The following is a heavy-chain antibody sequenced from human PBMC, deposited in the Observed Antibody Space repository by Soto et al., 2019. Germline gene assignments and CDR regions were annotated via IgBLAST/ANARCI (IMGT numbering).Heavy chain of an antibody. J-gene: IGHJ4*02. Sequence: GGSLRLSCTASGFTFGDYAMSWFRQAPGKGLEWVGFIRSKAYGGTTEYAASVKGRFTISRDDSKSIAYLQMNSLKTEDTAVYYCTRDSTYYDFWSGYDAFDYWGQGTLVTVSS. CDR3: TRDSTYYDFWSGYDAFDY. D-gene: IGHD3-3*01. CDR1: GFTFGDYA. V-gene: IGHV3-49*03. CDR2: IRSKAYGGTT.